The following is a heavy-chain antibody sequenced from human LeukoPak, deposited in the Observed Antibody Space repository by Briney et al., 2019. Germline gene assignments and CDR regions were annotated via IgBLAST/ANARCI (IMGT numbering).Heavy chain of an antibody. D-gene: IGHD6-19*01. J-gene: IGHJ4*02. V-gene: IGHV3-9*01. CDR2: ISWNSGSI. CDR1: GFTFDDYA. Sequence: PGRSLRLSCAASGFTFDDYAMHWVRQAPGKGLEWVSGISWNSGSIGYADSVKGRFTISRDNAKNSLYLQMNSLRAEDTALYYCAKDKSEAVAGLHFDYWGQGTLVTVSS. CDR3: AKDKSEAVAGLHFDY.